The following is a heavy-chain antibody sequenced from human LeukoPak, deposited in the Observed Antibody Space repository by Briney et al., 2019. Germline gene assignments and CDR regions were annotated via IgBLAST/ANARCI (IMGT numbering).Heavy chain of an antibody. D-gene: IGHD1-26*01. CDR3: ARRWEDDAFDI. CDR2: IYHSGST. J-gene: IGHJ3*02. Sequence: SETLSLTCTVSGYSISSGYYWGWIRQPPGKGLEWIGSIYHSGSTNYNPSLKSRVTISVDTSKNQFSLKLSSVTAADTAVYYCARRWEDDAFDIWGQGTMVTVSS. V-gene: IGHV4-38-2*02. CDR1: GYSISSGYY.